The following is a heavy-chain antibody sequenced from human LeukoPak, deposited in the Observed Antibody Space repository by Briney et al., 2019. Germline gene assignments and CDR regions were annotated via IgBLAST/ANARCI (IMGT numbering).Heavy chain of an antibody. D-gene: IGHD1-26*01. Sequence: GRSLRLSCTASGFTFGDYAMHWVRQAPGKGLEWVAVISYDGSNKYYADSVKGRFTISRDNSKNTLYLQMNSLRAEDTAVYYCARARGIVGATYFDYWGQGTLVTVSS. CDR3: ARARGIVGATYFDY. CDR1: GFTFGDYA. V-gene: IGHV3-30-3*01. J-gene: IGHJ4*02. CDR2: ISYDGSNK.